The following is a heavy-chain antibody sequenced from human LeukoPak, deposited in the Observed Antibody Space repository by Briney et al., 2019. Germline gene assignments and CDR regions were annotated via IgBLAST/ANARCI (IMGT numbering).Heavy chain of an antibody. CDR3: AKSRSDWTHFDY. Sequence: PGGSLRLSCAASGFTFTTYAMSWVRQAPGKGLEWVSTIRGGGTSTYYADSVRGRFTISRDNSKNTLSLQMSSLRAEDTAVYHCAKSRSDWTHFDYWGQGALVTVSS. J-gene: IGHJ4*02. CDR1: GFTFTTYA. D-gene: IGHD1-1*01. V-gene: IGHV3-23*01. CDR2: IRGGGTST.